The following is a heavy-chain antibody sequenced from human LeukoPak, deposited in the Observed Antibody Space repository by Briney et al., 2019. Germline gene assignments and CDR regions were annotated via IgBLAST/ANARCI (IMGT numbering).Heavy chain of an antibody. CDR3: ARGYGGNSPDY. CDR1: GYTFTNYG. V-gene: IGHV1-18*01. J-gene: IGHJ4*02. Sequence: GASVTVSCKASGYTFTNYGISWVRQAPGQRLAWMGWISAYNGNTDYSQKLQGRVTMTSDTSTSTAYMELRSLRSDDTAVYYCARGYGGNSPDYWGQGTLVTVSS. CDR2: ISAYNGNT. D-gene: IGHD4-23*01.